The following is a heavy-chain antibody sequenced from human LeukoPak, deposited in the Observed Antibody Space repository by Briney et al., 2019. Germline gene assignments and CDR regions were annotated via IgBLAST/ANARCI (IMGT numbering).Heavy chain of an antibody. CDR1: GFTFSSYS. V-gene: IGHV3-21*01. Sequence: GGSLRLSCAASGFTFSSYSMNWVRQAPGKGLEWVSSISSSSSYIYYADSVKGRFTISRDNAKNSLYLQMNSLRAEDTAVYYCARQHGLDYYYYYYMDVWGKGTTVTVSS. J-gene: IGHJ6*03. CDR3: ARQHGLDYYYYYYMDV. D-gene: IGHD6-19*01. CDR2: ISSSSSYI.